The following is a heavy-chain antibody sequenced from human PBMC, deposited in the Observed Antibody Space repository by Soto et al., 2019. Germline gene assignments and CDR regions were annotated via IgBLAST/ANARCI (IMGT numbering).Heavy chain of an antibody. D-gene: IGHD3-3*01. V-gene: IGHV5-51*01. CDR2: MYPGDSDT. CDR3: ARLPRDCNKTSCYYADH. J-gene: IGHJ4*02. CDR1: GYDFNTNW. Sequence: GESLKISCRGSGYDFNTNWFGWVRQLPGRGLEWVGIMYPGDSDTRYNPALQGHVTLSVDVTVSTAFLQWRSLETSDTGMYFCARLPRDCNKTSCYYADHWGQGTQVTVSS.